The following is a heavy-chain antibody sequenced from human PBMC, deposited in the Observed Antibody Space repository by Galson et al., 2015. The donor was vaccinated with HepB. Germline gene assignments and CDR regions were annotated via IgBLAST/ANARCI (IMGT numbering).Heavy chain of an antibody. CDR1: GFSLSTSDVA. Sequence: PALVKPTQTLTLTCTFSGFSLSTSDVAVGWIRQPPGKALEWLAVIYWKDDARYSPSLTTRLSVTKHTSKNQVVLTMTNIDPVDTAAYFCAHSTLWPNRPLLGGNYYGMDVWGPGTTVTVSS. CDR3: AHSTLWPNRPLLGGNYYGMDV. J-gene: IGHJ6*02. V-gene: IGHV2-5*01. CDR2: IYWKDDA. D-gene: IGHD1-14*01.